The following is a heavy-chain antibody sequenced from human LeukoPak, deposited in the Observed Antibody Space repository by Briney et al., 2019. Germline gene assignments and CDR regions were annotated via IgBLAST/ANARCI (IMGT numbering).Heavy chain of an antibody. D-gene: IGHD1-26*01. V-gene: IGHV3-74*01. CDR2: INGDESST. CDR1: AFTFNTYW. CDR3: ARGAKWAYYFDY. J-gene: IGHJ4*02. Sequence: GGSLRLSCAASAFTFNTYWMHWVRQVPGKGLEWVSRINGDESSTNYADSVKGRFTISRDNAKDTLYLHMNSLTAEDTAVYYCARGAKWAYYFDYWGQGTLVTVSS.